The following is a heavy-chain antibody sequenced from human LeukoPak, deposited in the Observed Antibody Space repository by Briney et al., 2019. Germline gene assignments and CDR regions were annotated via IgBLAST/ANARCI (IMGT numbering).Heavy chain of an antibody. CDR3: ARTTEEGYTSYGYFYYYYMDV. D-gene: IGHD3-16*01. CDR1: GGSISSYY. Sequence: PSETLSLTCTVSGGSISSYYWSWIRQPPGKGLEWIGYIHYSGSTNYKSSLKSRVTISVDTSKNQFSLKLRSVTAADTAVYYCARTTEEGYTSYGYFYYYYMDVWGKGTTVTISS. CDR2: IHYSGST. V-gene: IGHV4-59*01. J-gene: IGHJ6*03.